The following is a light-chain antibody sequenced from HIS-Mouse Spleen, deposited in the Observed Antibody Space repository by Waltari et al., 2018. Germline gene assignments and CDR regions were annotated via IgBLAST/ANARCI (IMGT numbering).Light chain of an antibody. J-gene: IGLJ2*01. V-gene: IGLV3-10*01. CDR1: ALPKKY. Sequence: SYELTQPPSVSVSPGQTARITCSGDALPKKYAYWYQQKSGQAPVLFIYEDSKRPPGIHERFAGSSSGTMATLTISGAQVEDEADYYCYSTDSSGNHRVFGGGTKLTVL. CDR2: EDS. CDR3: YSTDSSGNHRV.